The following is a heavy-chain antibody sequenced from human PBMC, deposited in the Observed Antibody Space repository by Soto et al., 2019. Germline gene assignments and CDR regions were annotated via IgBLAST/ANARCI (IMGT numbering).Heavy chain of an antibody. Sequence: PGGSLRLSCAASGFTFSNAWMSWVRQAPGKGLEWVGRIKSKTDGGTTDDAAPVKGRFTISRDDSKNTLFLQMNSLKTEDTALYYCATDHCSVASTSCYNAFDVWGQGTMVPVSS. CDR2: IKSKTDGGTT. D-gene: IGHD2-2*01. J-gene: IGHJ3*01. CDR3: ATDHCSVASTSCYNAFDV. CDR1: GFTFSNAW. V-gene: IGHV3-15*01.